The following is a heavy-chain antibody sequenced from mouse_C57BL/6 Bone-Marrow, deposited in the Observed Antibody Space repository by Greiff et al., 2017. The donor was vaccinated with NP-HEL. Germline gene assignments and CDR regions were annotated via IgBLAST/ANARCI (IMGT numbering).Heavy chain of an antibody. CDR1: GYTFTDYE. CDR3: TRGRYLFFDY. V-gene: IGHV1-15*01. Sequence: VQLQQSGAELVRPGASVTLSCKASGYTFTDYEMHWVKQTPVHGLEWIGAIDPETGGTAYNQKFKGKAILTADKSSSTAYMELRSLTSEDSAVYYCTRGRYLFFDYWGQGTTLTVSS. CDR2: IDPETGGT. J-gene: IGHJ2*01. D-gene: IGHD5-1*01.